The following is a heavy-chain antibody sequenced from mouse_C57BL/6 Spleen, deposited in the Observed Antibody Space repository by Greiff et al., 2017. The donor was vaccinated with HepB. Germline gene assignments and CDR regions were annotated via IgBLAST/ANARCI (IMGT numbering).Heavy chain of an antibody. CDR1: GYTFTSYG. CDR2: IYPSSGNT. CDR3: ARKWLKDYAMDY. J-gene: IGHJ4*01. D-gene: IGHD2-2*01. Sequence: VQLQESGAELARPGASVKLSCKASGYTFTSYGISWVKQRTGQGLEWIGEIYPSSGNTYYNEKFKGKATLTADKSSSTAYMELRSMTSEDSAVYFCARKWLKDYAMDYWGQGTSVTVSS. V-gene: IGHV1-81*01.